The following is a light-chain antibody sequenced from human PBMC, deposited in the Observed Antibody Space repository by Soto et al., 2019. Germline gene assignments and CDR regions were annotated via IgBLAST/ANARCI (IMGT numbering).Light chain of an antibody. Sequence: EIVMTQSPATLSVSPGERATLSCRASQGVSSDLAWYQQRPGQAPRLLIFGASTRATGIPATFSGSGSGTEFTLTISSLQSADFAVYYCQQYNNWPPWTFGQGTKVDIK. V-gene: IGKV3D-15*01. CDR1: QGVSSD. CDR3: QQYNNWPPWT. CDR2: GAS. J-gene: IGKJ1*01.